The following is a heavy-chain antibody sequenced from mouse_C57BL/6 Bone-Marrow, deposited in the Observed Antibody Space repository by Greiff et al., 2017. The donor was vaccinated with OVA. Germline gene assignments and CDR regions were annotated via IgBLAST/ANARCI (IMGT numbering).Heavy chain of an antibody. Sequence: EVKLVESGPGLAKPSQTLSLTCSVTGYSITSDYWNWIRKFPGNKLEYMGYISYSGSTYYNPSLKSRISITRDTSKNQYYLQLNSVTTEDTATYYCARWDYGSSYEGGYYFDYWGQGTTLTVSS. V-gene: IGHV3-8*01. CDR1: GYSITSDY. D-gene: IGHD1-1*01. CDR3: ARWDYGSSYEGGYYFDY. CDR2: ISYSGST. J-gene: IGHJ2*01.